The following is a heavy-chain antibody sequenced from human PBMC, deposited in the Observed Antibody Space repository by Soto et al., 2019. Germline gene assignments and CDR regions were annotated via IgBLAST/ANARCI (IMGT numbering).Heavy chain of an antibody. Sequence: NPSKSISLASTFSGGSISSSSYYWGWIRQPPGKGLEWIGSIYYSGSTYYNPSLKSRVTISVDTSKNQFSLKLSSVTAADTAVYYCAREARTTTVTTKREYNWFDPWGQGTLVTVSS. CDR2: IYYSGST. V-gene: IGHV4-39*07. CDR1: GGSISSSSYY. J-gene: IGHJ5*02. CDR3: AREARTTTVTTKREYNWFDP. D-gene: IGHD4-17*01.